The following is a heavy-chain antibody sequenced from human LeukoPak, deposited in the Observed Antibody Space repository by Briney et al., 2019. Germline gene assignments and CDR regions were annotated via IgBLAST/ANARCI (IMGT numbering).Heavy chain of an antibody. J-gene: IGHJ4*02. D-gene: IGHD6-13*01. CDR2: ISSSGSTI. V-gene: IGHV3-11*04. CDR1: GFTFSDYY. CDR3: AKDLSSSWIDTFDY. Sequence: GGSLRLSCAASGFTFSDYYMSWIRQAPGRGLEWVSHISSSGSTIYYADSVKGRFTISRDNSKNTLYLQMNSLRAEDTAVYYCAKDLSSSWIDTFDYWGQGTLVTVSS.